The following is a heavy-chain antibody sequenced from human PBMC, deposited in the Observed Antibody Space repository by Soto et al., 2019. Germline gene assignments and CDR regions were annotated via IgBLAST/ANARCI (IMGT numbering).Heavy chain of an antibody. J-gene: IGHJ6*03. D-gene: IGHD2-21*01. CDR2: IIPIQGKA. V-gene: IGHV1-69*02. Sequence: VKVSCKASGGSFISYSFTWVRQAPGQGLEWMGRIIPIQGKANYALKFQDRVTITADRSTRTAYMELRSLRPEDTAVYYCAKSLLFVDHAYMDVWGKGTTVTVSS. CDR1: GGSFISYS. CDR3: AKSLLFVDHAYMDV.